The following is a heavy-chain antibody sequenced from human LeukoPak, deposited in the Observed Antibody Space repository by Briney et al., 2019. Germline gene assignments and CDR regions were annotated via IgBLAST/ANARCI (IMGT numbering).Heavy chain of an antibody. V-gene: IGHV4-34*01. CDR1: GGSFSGYY. CDR2: INHSGST. CDR3: ARERGYCSSTSCSPDDY. D-gene: IGHD2-2*01. Sequence: SETLSLTCAVYGGSFSGYYWSWIRQPPGKELEWIGEINHSGSTNYNPSLKSRVTISVDTSKNQFSLKLSSVTAADTAVYYCARERGYCSSTSCSPDDYWGQGTLVTVSS. J-gene: IGHJ4*02.